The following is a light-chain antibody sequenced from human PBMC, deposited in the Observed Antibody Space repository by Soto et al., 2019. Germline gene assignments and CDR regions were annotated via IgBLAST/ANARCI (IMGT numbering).Light chain of an antibody. CDR3: QVWDSGSAHVV. V-gene: IGLV3-21*04. CDR2: SDT. J-gene: IGLJ2*01. Sequence: SYELTQPPSVAVAPGKTASISCGGNNIGSKGVHWYQQKPGQAPVLVIYSDTDLPPVRRERFSGSNSANLATLTISRVEAGDEADYYCQVWDSGSAHVVFGGGTKLTVL. CDR1: NIGSKG.